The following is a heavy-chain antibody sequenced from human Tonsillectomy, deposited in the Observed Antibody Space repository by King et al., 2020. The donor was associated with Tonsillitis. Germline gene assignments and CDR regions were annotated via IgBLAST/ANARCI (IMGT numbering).Heavy chain of an antibody. CDR1: GFTFSSYA. CDR2: ISGCGCIT. V-gene: IGHV3-23*04. Sequence: VQLVESGGGLVQPGGSLRLSCSASGFTFSSYAMSWVRPAPGKGLEWVSIISGCGCITYCADSVKGRFTISRDNSKNTLYLQMNSLRAEDTAVYYCATGGDFYYFYYMDVWGKGTTVTVSS. J-gene: IGHJ6*03. CDR3: ATGGDFYYFYYMDV. D-gene: IGHD1-14*01.